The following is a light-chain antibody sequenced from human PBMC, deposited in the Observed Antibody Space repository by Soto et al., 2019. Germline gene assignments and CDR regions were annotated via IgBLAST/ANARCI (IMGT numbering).Light chain of an antibody. CDR3: QQSYSTPFI. CDR1: QSITSY. J-gene: IGKJ3*01. CDR2: AAS. Sequence: DIQMTQSPSSLSASVGDRVTITCRASQSITSYLHWYQEKPGKAPKLLIFAASSLQSGVPSRFSGSGSGTEFTLTISSLQPEDFAPYYCQQSYSTPFIFGPGTKVDIK. V-gene: IGKV1-39*01.